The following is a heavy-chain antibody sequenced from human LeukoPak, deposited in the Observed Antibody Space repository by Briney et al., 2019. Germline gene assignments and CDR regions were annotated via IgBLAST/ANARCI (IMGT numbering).Heavy chain of an antibody. V-gene: IGHV4-4*02. D-gene: IGHD7-27*01. CDR3: ARLTGRIDAFDI. CDR2: IYHSGSP. Sequence: SGTLSLTCAVSGGSISSNNWWGWVRQPPGKGLEWIGEIYHSGSPNYNPSLKSRVTISVDKSRNHFSLNLSSVTAADTAVYYCARLTGRIDAFDIWGQGTMVTVSS. J-gene: IGHJ3*02. CDR1: GGSISSNNW.